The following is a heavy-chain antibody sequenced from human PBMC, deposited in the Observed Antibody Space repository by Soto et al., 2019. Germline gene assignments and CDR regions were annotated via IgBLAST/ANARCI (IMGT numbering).Heavy chain of an antibody. CDR2: IWYDGSNK. D-gene: IGHD5-12*01. J-gene: IGHJ6*02. V-gene: IGHV3-33*01. CDR3: ARSQKWIGGMDV. Sequence: QVQLVESGGGVVQPGRSLRLSCAASGFTFSSYGMHWVRQAPGKGLEWVAVIWYDGSNKYYADSVKGRFTISRDNSKNTLYLQMNSLRAEDTAVYYCARSQKWIGGMDVWGQGTTVTVSS. CDR1: GFTFSSYG.